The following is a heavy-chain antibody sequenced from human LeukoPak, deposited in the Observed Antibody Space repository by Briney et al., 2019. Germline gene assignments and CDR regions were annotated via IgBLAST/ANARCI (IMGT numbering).Heavy chain of an antibody. Sequence: GGSLRLSCAASGFTFSSYSMNWVRQAPGKGLEWVSSISSSSSYIYYADSVKGRFTISRDNAKNSLYLQMNSLRAEATAVYYCARDYCSGPKCYFIDYWGQGALVTVSS. CDR1: GFTFSSYS. D-gene: IGHD2-15*01. CDR2: ISSSSSYI. V-gene: IGHV3-21*01. CDR3: ARDYCSGPKCYFIDY. J-gene: IGHJ4*02.